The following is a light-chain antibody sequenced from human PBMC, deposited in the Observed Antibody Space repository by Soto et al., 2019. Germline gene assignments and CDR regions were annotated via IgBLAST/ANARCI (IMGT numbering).Light chain of an antibody. J-gene: IGKJ1*01. CDR1: QSISSW. Sequence: GDRVTITCRASQSISSWLAWYQQKPGKAPKVLIYDASSLESGVPSRFSGSGSGTEFSLTISSLQPDDFATYYCQQYNYYWTFGQGTRVEIK. CDR2: DAS. CDR3: QQYNYYWT. V-gene: IGKV1-5*01.